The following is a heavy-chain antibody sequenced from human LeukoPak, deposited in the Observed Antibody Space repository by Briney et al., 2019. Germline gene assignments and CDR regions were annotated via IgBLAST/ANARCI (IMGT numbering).Heavy chain of an antibody. J-gene: IGHJ6*03. CDR2: VSSSSSYI. Sequence: GGSLRLSCAASGFTFSSYSMNWVRQAPGKGLEWVSSVSSSSSYIYYADSVKGRFTISRDNAKNSLYLQMNSLRAEDTAVYYCARETGSGWPAYYYYYMDVWGKGTTVTVSS. D-gene: IGHD6-19*01. CDR1: GFTFSSYS. CDR3: ARETGSGWPAYYYYYMDV. V-gene: IGHV3-21*01.